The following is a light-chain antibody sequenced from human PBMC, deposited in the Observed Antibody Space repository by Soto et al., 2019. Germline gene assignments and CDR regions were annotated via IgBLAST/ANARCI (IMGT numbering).Light chain of an antibody. CDR3: QQYYSYSIT. V-gene: IGKV1-8*01. CDR2: AAS. J-gene: IGKJ5*01. Sequence: AIRMTQSPSSLSASTGDRVTITCRASQGISSYLTWYQQKPGKAPKLLIYAASTLQSGVPSRFSGSGSWTDFTLTISCLQSEDFATYYCQQYYSYSITFGQGTRLEIK. CDR1: QGISSY.